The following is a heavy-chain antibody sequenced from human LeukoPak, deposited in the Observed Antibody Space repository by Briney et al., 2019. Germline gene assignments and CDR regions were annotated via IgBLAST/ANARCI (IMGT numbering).Heavy chain of an antibody. J-gene: IGHJ5*02. Sequence: SETLSLTFAVYGGSFSGYYWSWIRQPPGKGLEWIGEINHSGSTNYNPSLKSRVTISVDTSKNQFSLKLSSVTAADTAVYYCARGSYCSSTSCYGGGDWFDPWGQGTLVTVSS. V-gene: IGHV4-34*01. CDR3: ARGSYCSSTSCYGGGDWFDP. CDR2: INHSGST. D-gene: IGHD2-2*01. CDR1: GGSFSGYY.